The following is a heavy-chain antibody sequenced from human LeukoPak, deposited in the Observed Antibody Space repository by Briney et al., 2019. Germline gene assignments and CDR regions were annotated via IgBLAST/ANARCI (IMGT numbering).Heavy chain of an antibody. V-gene: IGHV3-33*01. CDR2: IWYDGSNK. CDR1: GFTFSSYG. J-gene: IGHJ3*02. Sequence: PGRSLRLSCAASGFTFSSYGMHWVRQAPGKGQEWVAVIWYDGSNKYYADSVKGRFTISRDNSKNTLYLQMNSLRAEDTAVYYCARHGDYRAFDIWGQGTMVTVSS. D-gene: IGHD4-17*01. CDR3: ARHGDYRAFDI.